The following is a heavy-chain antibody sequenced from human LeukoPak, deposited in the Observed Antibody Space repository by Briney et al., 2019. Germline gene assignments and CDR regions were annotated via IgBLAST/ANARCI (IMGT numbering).Heavy chain of an antibody. CDR3: ARVEVAVAGTDY. J-gene: IGHJ4*02. CDR1: GFTFSSYA. D-gene: IGHD6-19*01. Sequence: GGSLRLSCAASGFTFSSYAMHWVRQAPGKGLEWVAVISYDGSNKYYADSVKGRFTISRDNSKNTLYLQMNSLRAEDTAVYYCARVEVAVAGTDYWGQGTLVTVSS. CDR2: ISYDGSNK. V-gene: IGHV3-30-3*01.